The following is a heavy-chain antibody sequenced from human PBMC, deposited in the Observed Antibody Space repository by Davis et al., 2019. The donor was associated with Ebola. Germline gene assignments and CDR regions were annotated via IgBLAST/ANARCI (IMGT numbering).Heavy chain of an antibody. CDR2: ISGSGGST. V-gene: IGHV3-23*01. CDR1: GFTFSSYA. J-gene: IGHJ1*01. CDR3: AKQTQEYYYDSSGYYSQAEYFQH. Sequence: GESLKISCAASGFTFSSYAMSWVRQAPGKGLEWVSAISGSGGSTYYADSVKGRFTISRDNSKNTLYLQMNSLRAEDTAVYYCAKQTQEYYYDSSGYYSQAEYFQHWGQGTLVTVSS. D-gene: IGHD3-22*01.